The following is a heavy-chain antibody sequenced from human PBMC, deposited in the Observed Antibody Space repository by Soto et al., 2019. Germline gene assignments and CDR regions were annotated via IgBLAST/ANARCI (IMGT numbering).Heavy chain of an antibody. CDR2: ISYDGSNK. Sequence: QVQLVESGGGVVQPGRSLRLSCAASGFTFSSYGMHWVRQAPGKGLEWVAVISYDGSNKYYADSVKGRFTISRDNSKNTLYLQMNSLRAEDTAVYYCAKFSAKELKRNYYGMDVWGQGTTVTVSS. CDR3: AKFSAKELKRNYYGMDV. V-gene: IGHV3-30*18. D-gene: IGHD1-26*01. J-gene: IGHJ6*02. CDR1: GFTFSSYG.